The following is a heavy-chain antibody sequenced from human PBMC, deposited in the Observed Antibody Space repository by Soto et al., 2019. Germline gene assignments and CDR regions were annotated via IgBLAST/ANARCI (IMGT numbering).Heavy chain of an antibody. J-gene: IGHJ4*02. CDR3: AKSGKQWLVDY. CDR1: GFTFSSYG. D-gene: IGHD6-19*01. Sequence: PGGSLRLSCAASGFTFSSYGMSWVRQTPGQGLEWLSSISSSSIYIYYADSVKGRFTISRDNAKNSLYLQMDSLRAEDTAVYFCAKSGKQWLVDYWGQGTLVTVSS. CDR2: ISSSSIYI. V-gene: IGHV3-21*01.